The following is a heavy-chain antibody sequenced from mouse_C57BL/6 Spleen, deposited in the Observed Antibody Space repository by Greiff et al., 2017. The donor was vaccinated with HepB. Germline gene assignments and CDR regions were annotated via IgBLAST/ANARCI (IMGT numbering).Heavy chain of an antibody. V-gene: IGHV1-22*01. CDR2: INPNNGGT. CDR1: GYTFTDYN. J-gene: IGHJ4*01. Sequence: EVHLVESGPELVKPGASVKMSCKASGYTFTDYNMHWVKQSHGKSLEWIGYINPNNGGTSYNQKFKGKATLTVNKSSSTAYMELRSLTSEDSAVYYCARYDGYSTSYAMDYWGQGTSVTVSS. CDR3: ARYDGYSTSYAMDY. D-gene: IGHD2-3*01.